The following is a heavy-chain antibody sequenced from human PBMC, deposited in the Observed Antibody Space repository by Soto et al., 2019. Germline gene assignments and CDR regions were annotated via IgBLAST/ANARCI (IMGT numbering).Heavy chain of an antibody. D-gene: IGHD2-2*01. CDR3: AREGGEVPASASFVY. Sequence: QEQLAESGGGVVQPGKSLRLSCVGSGYIFSCCSMHWVRQAPGRGLEWVASIWDDGTNEAYADSVKGRATISRDNSKSTLFLEMDSLTTEDTGVYFCAREGGEVPASASFVYWGHGALVTVSS. CDR1: GYIFSCCS. V-gene: IGHV3-33*01. CDR2: IWDDGTNE. J-gene: IGHJ4*01.